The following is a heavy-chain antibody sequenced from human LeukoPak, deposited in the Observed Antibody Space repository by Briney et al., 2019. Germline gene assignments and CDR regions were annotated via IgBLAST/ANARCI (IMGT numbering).Heavy chain of an antibody. CDR1: GFTFSSYS. V-gene: IGHV3-21*01. CDR2: ISSSSSYI. Sequence: GSLRLSCAASGFTFSSYSMNWVRQAPGKGLEWVSSISSSSSYIYYADSVKGRFTISRDNAKNSLYLQMNSLRAEDTAVYYCARTGITMVRGVNDAFDIWGQGTMVTVSS. D-gene: IGHD3-10*01. CDR3: ARTGITMVRGVNDAFDI. J-gene: IGHJ3*02.